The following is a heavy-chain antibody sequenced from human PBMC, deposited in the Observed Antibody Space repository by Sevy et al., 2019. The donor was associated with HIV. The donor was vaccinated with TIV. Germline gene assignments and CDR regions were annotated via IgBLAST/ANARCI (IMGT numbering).Heavy chain of an antibody. J-gene: IGHJ4*02. Sequence: GGSLRLSCAASGFTFSSYNMNWVRQAPGKGLEWVSPISGSSNYIYYAESVKGRFIISRDNAKNTLYLQMNSLRADDTAVYYCVRGPPDGSYDYFDYWGQGTLVTVSS. CDR2: ISGSSNYI. CDR3: VRGPPDGSYDYFDY. V-gene: IGHV3-21*06. CDR1: GFTFSSYN. D-gene: IGHD1-26*01.